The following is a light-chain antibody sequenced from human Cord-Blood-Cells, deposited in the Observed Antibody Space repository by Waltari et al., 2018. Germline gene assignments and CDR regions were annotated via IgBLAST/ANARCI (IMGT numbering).Light chain of an antibody. CDR1: SSDVGSYNI. Sequence: QSALTQPASVSGSPGQSITISCTGTSSDVGSYNIVSWYQQHTGKAPKLMIYEGSKRPSGVSNRYSGSKSGNTASLTISGLQAEDEADYYCCSYAGSSTYYVFGTGTKVTVL. V-gene: IGLV2-23*01. CDR2: EGS. J-gene: IGLJ1*01. CDR3: CSYAGSSTYYV.